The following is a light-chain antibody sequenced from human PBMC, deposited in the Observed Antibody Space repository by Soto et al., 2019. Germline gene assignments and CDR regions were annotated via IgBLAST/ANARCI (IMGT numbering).Light chain of an antibody. CDR3: SSKTSSSSPFG. CDR2: EVS. CDR1: TSDVGAYNY. Sequence: LTQPASVSWSPGQSITISCTGSTSDVGAYNYVSWYKHHPGQAPQLMIYEVSNRPSGVSNRFSGSKSGNTASLTISGLQADDEGDYYCSSKTSSSSPFGFGTGTKV. J-gene: IGLJ1*01. V-gene: IGLV2-14*01.